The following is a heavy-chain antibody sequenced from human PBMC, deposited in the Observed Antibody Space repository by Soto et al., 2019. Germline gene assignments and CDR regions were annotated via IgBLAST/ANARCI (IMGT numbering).Heavy chain of an antibody. J-gene: IGHJ4*02. CDR3: ERYCNLTSVNCYSAY. CDR2: ISSSGDT. Sequence: QVQLVESGGGLVKPGGSLRLSCAASGFTFSDYYMSWIRQAPGKLLEWVSYISSSGDTDYADSVKSRFTISRDNAKNSLSLQMISLRAEDTAVYYCERYCNLTSVNCYSAYWGQGTLVTVSS. CDR1: GFTFSDYY. D-gene: IGHD2-2*02. V-gene: IGHV3-11*01.